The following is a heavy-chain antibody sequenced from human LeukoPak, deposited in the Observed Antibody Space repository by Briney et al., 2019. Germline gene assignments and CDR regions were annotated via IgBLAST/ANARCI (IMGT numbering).Heavy chain of an antibody. Sequence: PSQTLSLTCTVSGGSISSGGHYWNWFRQHPGKGLEWIGYIYYSGSTYYNPSLKSRVTISVDTSKNQFSLKLSSVTAADTAVYYCARGSAYYDFWSGYYRLNWFDPWGQGTLVTVSS. D-gene: IGHD3-3*01. CDR2: IYYSGST. V-gene: IGHV4-31*02. CDR3: ARGSAYYDFWSGYYRLNWFDP. CDR1: GGSISSGGHY. J-gene: IGHJ5*02.